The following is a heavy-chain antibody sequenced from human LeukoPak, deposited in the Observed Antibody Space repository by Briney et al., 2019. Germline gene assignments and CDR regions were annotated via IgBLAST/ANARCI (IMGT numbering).Heavy chain of an antibody. J-gene: IGHJ4*02. CDR3: ARDRDGGYGDYFDH. D-gene: IGHD4-17*01. V-gene: IGHV4-31*03. CDR1: GGSISSGGYY. CDR2: IYYSGST. Sequence: SETLSLTCTVSGGSISSGGYYWSWIRQHPGKGLEWIGYIYYSGSTYYNPSLKSRVTISADTSKNQFSLKLSSVTAADTAVCYCARDRDGGYGDYFDHWGQGTLVTVSS.